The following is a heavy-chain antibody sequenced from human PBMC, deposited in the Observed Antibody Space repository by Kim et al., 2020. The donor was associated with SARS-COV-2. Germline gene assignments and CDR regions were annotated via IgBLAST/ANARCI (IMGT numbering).Heavy chain of an antibody. CDR3: ARDSHIVVVTANDY. J-gene: IGHJ4*02. CDR1: GGSISSSSYY. V-gene: IGHV4-39*07. Sequence: SETLSLTCTVSGGSISSSSYYWGWIRQPPGKGLEWIGSIYYSGSTYYNPSLKSRVTISVDTSKNQFSLKLSSVTAADTAVYYCARDSHIVVVTANDYWGQGTLGTVSS. CDR2: IYYSGST. D-gene: IGHD2-21*02.